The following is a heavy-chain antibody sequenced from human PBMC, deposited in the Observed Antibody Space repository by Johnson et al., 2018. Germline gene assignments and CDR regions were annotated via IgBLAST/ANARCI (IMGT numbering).Heavy chain of an antibody. CDR2: MNPNSGNT. J-gene: IGHJ6*02. V-gene: IGHV1-8*01. D-gene: IGHD2-15*01. CDR1: GYTFTSYD. Sequence: QVQLVQSGAEVKKPGASVKVSCKASGYTFTSYDINWVRQATGQGLVWMGWMNPNSGNTGYAQKFQGRVTMTRNTSIRTAYMELSSLRSEDTAVSYWARVAGYCSGGSCYYYYGKDVWGQGTTVTVSS. CDR3: ARVAGYCSGGSCYYYYGKDV.